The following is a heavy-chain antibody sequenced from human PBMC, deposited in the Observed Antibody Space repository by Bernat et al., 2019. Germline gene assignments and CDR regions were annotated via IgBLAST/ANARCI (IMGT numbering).Heavy chain of an antibody. D-gene: IGHD4-17*01. Sequence: EVQLVESGGGLVQPGGSLRLSCAASGFTFSSYSMNWVRQAPGKGLEWVSYISSSSSTIYYADSVKGRFTISRDNAKNSLYLQMNSLGAEDTAVYYCARVGMTTVTIIDYWGQGTLVTVSS. V-gene: IGHV3-48*01. J-gene: IGHJ4*02. CDR1: GFTFSSYS. CDR2: ISSSSSTI. CDR3: ARVGMTTVTIIDY.